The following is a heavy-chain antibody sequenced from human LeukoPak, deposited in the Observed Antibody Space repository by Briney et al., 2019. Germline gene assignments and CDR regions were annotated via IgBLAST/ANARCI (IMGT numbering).Heavy chain of an antibody. CDR3: AKNSGAAAWVDY. D-gene: IGHD6-13*01. V-gene: IGHV3-30*18. J-gene: IGHJ4*02. Sequence: PGGSLRLSCAASGFTFSSYGMHWVRQAPGKGLEWVAVISYDGSNKYYADSVEGRFTISRDNSKNTLYLQMNSLRAEDTAVYYCAKNSGAAAWVDYWGQGTLVTVSS. CDR2: ISYDGSNK. CDR1: GFTFSSYG.